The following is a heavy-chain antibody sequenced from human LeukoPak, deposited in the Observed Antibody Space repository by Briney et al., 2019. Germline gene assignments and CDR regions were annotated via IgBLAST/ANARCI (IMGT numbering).Heavy chain of an antibody. V-gene: IGHV1-46*03. J-gene: IGHJ3*02. CDR2: INPSGGST. CDR3: ARLGYCGGDCPPAFDI. Sequence: ASVKVSCKASGYTFTSYYMHWVRQAPGQGLEWMGIINPSGGSTSYAQKFQGRVTMTRDTSTSTVYMELSSLRSEDTAVYYCARLGYCGGDCPPAFDIWGQGTVVTVSS. D-gene: IGHD2-21*01. CDR1: GYTFTSYY.